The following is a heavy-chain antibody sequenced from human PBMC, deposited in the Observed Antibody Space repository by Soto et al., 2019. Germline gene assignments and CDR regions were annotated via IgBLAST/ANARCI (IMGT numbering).Heavy chain of an antibody. D-gene: IGHD6-19*01. CDR2: IYYSGST. J-gene: IGHJ6*02. CDR1: GGSISTYY. CDR3: ASDRSSGWDQGYGMDV. Sequence: PSETLSLTCTVSGGSISTYYWSWIRQPPGKGLEWIGYIYYSGSTSYNPSLKSRVTISVDTSKNQFSLKLRSVTAADTAVYYCASDRSSGWDQGYGMDVWGQGTQVTVSS. V-gene: IGHV4-59*01.